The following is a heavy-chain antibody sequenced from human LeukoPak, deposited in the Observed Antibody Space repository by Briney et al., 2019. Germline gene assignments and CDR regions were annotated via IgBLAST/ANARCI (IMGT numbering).Heavy chain of an antibody. J-gene: IGHJ4*02. D-gene: IGHD2-15*01. CDR3: AKDYCSGGSCYGPNDY. V-gene: IGHV3-30*18. CDR1: GFTFSSYG. CDR2: ISYDGSNK. Sequence: GGSLRLSCAASGFTFSSYGMHWVRQAPGKGLEWVAVISYDGSNKYYADSVKGRFTISRDNSKNTLYLQMNSLRAEDTAVYYCAKDYCSGGSCYGPNDYWGQGTLVTVSS.